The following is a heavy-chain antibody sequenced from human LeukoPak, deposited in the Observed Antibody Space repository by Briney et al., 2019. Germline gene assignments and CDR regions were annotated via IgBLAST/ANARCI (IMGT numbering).Heavy chain of an antibody. Sequence: GGSLRLSCAVSEFTFSSYWMNWVRQAPGKGLEWVANIKQDGSEKYYVDSVKGRFTISRDSAKNSLYLQMNSLRAEDTAVYYCARDYGDVWGQGTLVTVSS. V-gene: IGHV3-7*03. CDR3: ARDYGDV. D-gene: IGHD4-17*01. CDR1: EFTFSSYW. J-gene: IGHJ4*02. CDR2: IKQDGSEK.